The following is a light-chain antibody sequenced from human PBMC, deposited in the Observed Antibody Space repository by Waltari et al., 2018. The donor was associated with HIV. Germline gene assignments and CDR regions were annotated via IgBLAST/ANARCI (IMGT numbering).Light chain of an antibody. CDR2: RNN. J-gene: IGLJ2*01. Sequence: QSVLTQPPSASATPGQRVTITCSGSSSNIGTYYVYWYQQLPGATPKVLIFRNNRRPSGVPDRFSGSKSGTSASLAISGLRSEDEADYYCATWDDSLSGVVFGGGTKLTVL. CDR3: ATWDDSLSGVV. CDR1: SSNIGTYY. V-gene: IGLV1-47*01.